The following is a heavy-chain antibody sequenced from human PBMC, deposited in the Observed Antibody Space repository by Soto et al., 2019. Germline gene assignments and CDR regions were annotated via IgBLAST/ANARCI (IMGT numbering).Heavy chain of an antibody. J-gene: IGHJ4*02. D-gene: IGHD2-2*02. CDR2: ISGSGAST. Sequence: GSLRLSCGASGFTFSSYVMSWARQAPGKGLEWVSGISGSGASTEYADSVKGRFTISRDNSKKTVYLQMNSLRAEDTAIYYCARSGPYCSSISCYTAGFDYWGQGTLVTVSS. V-gene: IGHV3-23*01. CDR1: GFTFSSYV. CDR3: ARSGPYCSSISCYTAGFDY.